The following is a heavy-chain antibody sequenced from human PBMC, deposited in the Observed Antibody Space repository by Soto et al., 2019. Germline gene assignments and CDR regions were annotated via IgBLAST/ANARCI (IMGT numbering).Heavy chain of an antibody. CDR3: ARGVSSSSEVWFDP. CDR1: GGTFSSYA. Sequence: QVPLVQSGAEVKKPRSSVKVSCKTSGGTFSSYAINWVRQAPGQGLEGMGGIIPIFSTTNYAQKFQGRVTITADESTSTAYMELLSLTSEDTAVYYCARGVSSSSEVWFDPWGQGTLVTVSS. J-gene: IGHJ5*02. V-gene: IGHV1-69*01. CDR2: IIPIFSTT. D-gene: IGHD6-6*01.